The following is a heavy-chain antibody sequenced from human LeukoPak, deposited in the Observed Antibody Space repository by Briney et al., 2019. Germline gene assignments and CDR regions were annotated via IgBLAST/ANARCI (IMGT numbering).Heavy chain of an antibody. CDR2: IRYDGSNK. CDR3: AKEPILVVPAATDFWSGYRGPDFDY. Sequence: PGGSLRLSCAASGFTFSSYGMHWVRQAPGKGLEWVAFIRYDGSNKYYADSVKGRFTISRDNSKNTLYLQMNSLRAEDTAVYYCAKEPILVVPAATDFWSGYRGPDFDYWGQGTLVTVSS. J-gene: IGHJ4*02. CDR1: GFTFSSYG. D-gene: IGHD2-2*01. V-gene: IGHV3-30*02.